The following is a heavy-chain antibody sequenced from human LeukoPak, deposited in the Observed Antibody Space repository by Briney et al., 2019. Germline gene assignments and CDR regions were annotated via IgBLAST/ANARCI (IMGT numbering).Heavy chain of an antibody. V-gene: IGHV3-15*07. CDR2: IKSKTDGGTI. J-gene: IGHJ4*02. CDR3: STPSF. Sequence: GGSLRLSCATSGFIFTNAWMKWVRQAPGKGLEWVGRIKSKTDGGTIDYAAPVKGRFTISRDDSKNTLYLQMDNLKTEDTAIYYCSTPSFWGQGTLVTASS. CDR1: GFIFTNAW.